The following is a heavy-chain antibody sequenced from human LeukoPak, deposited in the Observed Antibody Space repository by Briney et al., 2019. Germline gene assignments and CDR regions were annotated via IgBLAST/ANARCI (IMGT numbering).Heavy chain of an antibody. CDR1: GGSFSGYY. CDR2: INHSGST. D-gene: IGHD5-18*01. V-gene: IGHV4-34*01. Sequence: SETLSLTCAVHGGSFSGYYWSWIRQPPGKGLEWIGEINHSGSTNYNPSLKSRVTISVDTSKNQFSLKLSSVTAADTAVYYCARLTSGYSYAPFDYWGQGTLVTVSS. CDR3: ARLTSGYSYAPFDY. J-gene: IGHJ4*02.